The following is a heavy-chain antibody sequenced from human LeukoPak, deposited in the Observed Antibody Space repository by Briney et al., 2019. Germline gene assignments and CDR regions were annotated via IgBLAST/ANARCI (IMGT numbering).Heavy chain of an antibody. D-gene: IGHD6-13*01. CDR1: GFTFSSYA. CDR3: ASSSSWYGWFDP. J-gene: IGHJ5*02. V-gene: IGHV3-30*04. CDR2: ISYDGSNK. Sequence: PGGSLRLSCAASGFTFSSYAMHWVRQAPGKGLEWVAVISYDGSNKYYADSVKGRFTISRDNAKNSLYLQMNSLRAEDTAVYYCASSSSWYGWFDPWGQGTLVTVSS.